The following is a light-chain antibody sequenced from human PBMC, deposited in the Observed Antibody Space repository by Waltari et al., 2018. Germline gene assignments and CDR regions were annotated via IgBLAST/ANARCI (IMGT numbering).Light chain of an antibody. V-gene: IGKV1-39*01. J-gene: IGKJ1*01. CDR1: QSINNY. Sequence: DIQMTQSPSSLSASVGDRVTITCRASQSINNYLNWYQQNPGKAPKRLIYAASSLQGGVPSRFSGSGSGTDFTLTISSLQPEDFATYYCQQSYTTPTWTFGQGTKVEIK. CDR3: QQSYTTPTWT. CDR2: AAS.